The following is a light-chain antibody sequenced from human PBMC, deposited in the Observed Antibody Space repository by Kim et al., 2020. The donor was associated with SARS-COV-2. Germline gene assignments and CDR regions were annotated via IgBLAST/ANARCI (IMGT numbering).Light chain of an antibody. CDR1: SPKIGGGND. V-gene: IGLV1-40*01. Sequence: GATTSGTGSSPKIGGGNDVHWYQQLPGTAPKLLIYGNSNRPSGVPDRFSGSKSGTSASLAITGLQAEDEADYYCPSYDSSLSGSVFGGGTQLTVL. J-gene: IGLJ2*01. CDR3: PSYDSSLSGSV. CDR2: GNS.